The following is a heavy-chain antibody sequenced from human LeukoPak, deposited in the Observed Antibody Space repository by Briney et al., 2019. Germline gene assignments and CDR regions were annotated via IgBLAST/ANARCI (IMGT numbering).Heavy chain of an antibody. CDR3: AKGSSPLDY. CDR1: GFTFSNFA. CDR2: ISGSGSTI. V-gene: IGHV3-23*01. Sequence: GGSLRLSCAASGFTFSNFAMSWVRQAPGKGLEWISVISGSGSTINYTDSVKSRFTTSRDNSKNTLFLQMNSLRAEDTAVYYCAKGSSPLDYWGQGTLVTVSS. J-gene: IGHJ4*02. D-gene: IGHD6-13*01.